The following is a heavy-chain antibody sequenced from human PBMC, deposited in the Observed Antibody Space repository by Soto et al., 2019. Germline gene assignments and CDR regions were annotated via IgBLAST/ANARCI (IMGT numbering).Heavy chain of an antibody. CDR2: SYHTGTT. CDR3: AKDTHWGLGY. J-gene: IGHJ4*02. V-gene: IGHV4-4*02. D-gene: IGHD7-27*01. Sequence: QVQLQESGPGLVEPSGTLSLTCTVSGDSISSDYYWSWVRQPPGKRLEWIGESYHTGTTNYNPSLKSRVSISRDRSKNQFSLELNSVTAADTAVYYCAKDTHWGLGYWGQGTLVTVSS. CDR1: GDSISSDYY.